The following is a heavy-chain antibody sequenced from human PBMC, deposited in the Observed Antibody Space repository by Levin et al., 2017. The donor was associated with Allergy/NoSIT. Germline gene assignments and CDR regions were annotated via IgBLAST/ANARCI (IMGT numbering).Heavy chain of an antibody. CDR1: GGSFSGYY. Sequence: SETLSLTCAVYGGSFSGYYWSWIRQPPGKGLEWIGEINHSGSTNYNPSLKSRVTISVDTSKNQFSLKLSSVTAADTAVYYCARASGSGSLGYWGQGTLVTVSS. CDR3: ARASGSGSLGY. D-gene: IGHD3-10*01. V-gene: IGHV4-34*01. J-gene: IGHJ4*02. CDR2: INHSGST.